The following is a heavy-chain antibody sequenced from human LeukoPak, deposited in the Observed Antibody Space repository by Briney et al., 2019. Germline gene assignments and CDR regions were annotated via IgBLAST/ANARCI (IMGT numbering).Heavy chain of an antibody. CDR2: ITGDGSDI. J-gene: IGHJ5*02. V-gene: IGHV3-74*01. D-gene: IGHD4-17*01. CDR1: RLTLNKYW. CDR3: ARDAYTTTSNWLDP. Sequence: GGSLRLSCEPSRLTLNKYWMHSVRQAPGKGVVCVSRITGDGSDIAYADSVKGRFTVSRDDAKNTLFLQMTGLRVEDTAIYYCARDAYTTTSNWLDPWGQGTLVTVSS.